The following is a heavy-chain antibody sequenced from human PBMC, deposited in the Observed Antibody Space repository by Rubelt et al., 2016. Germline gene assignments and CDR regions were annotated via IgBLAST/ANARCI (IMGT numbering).Heavy chain of an antibody. J-gene: IGHJ6*02. V-gene: IGHV4-4*02. CDR3: ARDRGDTAMVGMDV. CDR2: HSGST. Sequence: HSGSTNYNPSLKSRVTISVDTSKNQFSLKLSSVTAADTAVYYCARDRGDTAMVGMDVWGQGTTVTVSS. D-gene: IGHD5-18*01.